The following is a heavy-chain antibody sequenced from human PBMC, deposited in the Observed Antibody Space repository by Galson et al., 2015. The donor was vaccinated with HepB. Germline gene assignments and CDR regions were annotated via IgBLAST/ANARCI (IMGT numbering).Heavy chain of an antibody. J-gene: IGHJ4*02. V-gene: IGHV3-30-3*01. Sequence: SLRLSCAASGFTFSSYAIHWVRQAPGKGLEWVAVISYDGSNKNYADSVKGRFTISRDNSKNTLSLQLNGLRAEDTAVYYCARQRSYYDTTGHYWRYWGQGTLVTVSS. CDR2: ISYDGSNK. CDR3: ARQRSYYDTTGHYWRY. D-gene: IGHD3-22*01. CDR1: GFTFSSYA.